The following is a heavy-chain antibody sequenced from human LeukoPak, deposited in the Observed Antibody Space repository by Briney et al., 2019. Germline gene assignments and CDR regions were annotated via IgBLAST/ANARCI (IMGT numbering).Heavy chain of an antibody. J-gene: IGHJ3*02. CDR3: ARGHGYSYGDAFDI. Sequence: PSETLSLTCTVSGGSISSYYWSWIRQPPGKGLEWTGYIYYSGSTNYNPSLKSRVTISVDTSKNQFSLKLSSVTAADTAVYYCARGHGYSYGDAFDIWGQGTMVTVSS. CDR2: IYYSGST. CDR1: GGSISSYY. D-gene: IGHD5-18*01. V-gene: IGHV4-59*01.